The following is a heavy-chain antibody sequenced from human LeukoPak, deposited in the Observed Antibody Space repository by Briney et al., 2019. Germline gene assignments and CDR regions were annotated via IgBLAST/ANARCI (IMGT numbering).Heavy chain of an antibody. CDR3: ARDDSSGAYDY. D-gene: IGHD3-22*01. CDR2: IYSGGST. Sequence: GGSLRLSCAASGFTFSSYSMNWVRQAPGKGLEWVSVIYSGGSTYYADSVKGRFTISRDNSKNTLYLQMNSLRAEDTAVYYCARDDSSGAYDYWGQGTLVTVSS. J-gene: IGHJ4*02. CDR1: GFTFSSYS. V-gene: IGHV3-53*01.